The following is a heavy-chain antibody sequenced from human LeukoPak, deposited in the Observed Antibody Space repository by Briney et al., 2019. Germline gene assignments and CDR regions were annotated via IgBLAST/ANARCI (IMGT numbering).Heavy chain of an antibody. CDR3: ARDSVHGYYDSSGYSTLFDY. CDR1: GFTFSSYW. D-gene: IGHD3-22*01. Sequence: GGSLRLSCAASGFTFSSYWMSWVRQAPGKGLEWVANIKQDGSEKYYVDSVKGRFTISRDNAKNSLYLQMNSLRAEDTAVYFCARDSVHGYYDSSGYSTLFDYWGQGTLVTVSS. J-gene: IGHJ4*02. CDR2: IKQDGSEK. V-gene: IGHV3-7*01.